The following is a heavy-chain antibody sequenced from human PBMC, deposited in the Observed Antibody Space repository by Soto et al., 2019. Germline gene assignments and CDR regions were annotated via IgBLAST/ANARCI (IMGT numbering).Heavy chain of an antibody. V-gene: IGHV1-69*13. Sequence: VASVKVSCKASGGTFSSYAISWVRQAPGQGLEWMGGIIPIFGTANYAQKFQGRVTITADESTSTAYMELSSLRSEDTAVYYCARDLGYDILTGYCFDYWGQGTLVTVSS. J-gene: IGHJ4*02. CDR3: ARDLGYDILTGYCFDY. CDR2: IIPIFGTA. D-gene: IGHD3-9*01. CDR1: GGTFSSYA.